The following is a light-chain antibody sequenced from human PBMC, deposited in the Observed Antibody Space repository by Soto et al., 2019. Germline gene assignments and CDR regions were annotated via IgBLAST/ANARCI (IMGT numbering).Light chain of an antibody. CDR1: QNIRSR. V-gene: IGKV1-5*01. CDR2: DAS. CDR3: QQYHSYWT. J-gene: IGKJ1*01. Sequence: DFQMTQSPATPVATVGDRGTITFRASQNIRSRLAWFQQKPGKAPKLLIYDASSLESGVPQRFSGSGSGTEFTLTISSLQTDDFSTYYCQQYHSYWTFGQGTKVDIK.